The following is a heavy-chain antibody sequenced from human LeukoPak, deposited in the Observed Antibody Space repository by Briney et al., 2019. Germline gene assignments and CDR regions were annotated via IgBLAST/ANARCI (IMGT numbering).Heavy chain of an antibody. CDR2: IYDSGST. J-gene: IGHJ4*02. Sequence: SETLSLTCTVSGGSIRSSYYYWGWIRQPPGKGLEWIGSIYDSGSTYYNPSLKSRVTISVDTSKNQFSLKLSSVTAADTAVYYCASKGRGITISDYWGQGTLVTVSS. CDR1: GGSIRSSYYY. V-gene: IGHV4-39*01. CDR3: ASKGRGITISDY. D-gene: IGHD3-9*01.